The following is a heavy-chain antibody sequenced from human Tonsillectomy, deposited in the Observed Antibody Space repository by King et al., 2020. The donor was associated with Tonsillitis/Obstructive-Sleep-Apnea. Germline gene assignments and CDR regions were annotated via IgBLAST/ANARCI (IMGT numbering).Heavy chain of an antibody. J-gene: IGHJ3*02. CDR2: ISYDGSSQ. D-gene: IGHD3-10*01. V-gene: IGHV3-30*04. Sequence: VQLVESGGGVVQPGRSLRLSCAASGFIFSSNPIHWVRQAPGKGLEWVAVISYDGSSQYYADSVKGRFTISRDNSKNTLYLEMTSLRRDDTAIYYCARDMSMVRGVVFDAFDIWGQGTKVTVSS. CDR1: GFIFSSNP. CDR3: ARDMSMVRGVVFDAFDI.